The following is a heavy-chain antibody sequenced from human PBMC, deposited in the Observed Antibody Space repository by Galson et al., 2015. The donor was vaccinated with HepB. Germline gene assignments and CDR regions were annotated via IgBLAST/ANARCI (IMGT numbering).Heavy chain of an antibody. Sequence: SVKVSCKASGGSFRGYATSWVRQAPGQGLEWMGGIIPIFGTTNYAQKFQGRVTITADESTSAAYMELSSLRSEDTAVYYCATQCSSTSCHPADEYWGQGTLVTVSS. CDR2: IIPIFGTT. CDR3: ATQCSSTSCHPADEY. V-gene: IGHV1-69*13. CDR1: GGSFRGYA. D-gene: IGHD2-2*01. J-gene: IGHJ4*02.